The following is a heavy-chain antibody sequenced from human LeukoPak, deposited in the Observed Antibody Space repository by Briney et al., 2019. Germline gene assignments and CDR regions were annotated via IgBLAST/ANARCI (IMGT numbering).Heavy chain of an antibody. CDR2: IYYSGST. V-gene: IGHV4-59*01. Sequence: SETLSLTCTVSGGSISSYYWSWIRQPSGKGLEWIGYIYYSGSTNYNPSLKSRVTISVDTSKNQFSLKLSSVTAADTAVYYCARETPTVDTAPGYYGMDVWGQGTTVTVSS. D-gene: IGHD5-18*01. J-gene: IGHJ6*02. CDR3: ARETPTVDTAPGYYGMDV. CDR1: GGSISSYY.